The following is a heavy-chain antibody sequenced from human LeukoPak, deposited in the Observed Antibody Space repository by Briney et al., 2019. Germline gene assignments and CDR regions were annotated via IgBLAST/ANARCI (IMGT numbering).Heavy chain of an antibody. J-gene: IGHJ4*02. D-gene: IGHD6-6*01. CDR1: GFSFTDYY. CDR3: ARGSDIAASELPLCFDY. CDR2: VNPEDGEA. V-gene: IGHV1-69-2*01. Sequence: GASVKVSCKVSGFSFTDYYIHWVQQAPGKGLEWMGQVNPEDGEAVFSEKFQGRVTITTDESTSTAYMELSSLRSEDTAVYYCARGSDIAASELPLCFDYWGQGTLVTVSS.